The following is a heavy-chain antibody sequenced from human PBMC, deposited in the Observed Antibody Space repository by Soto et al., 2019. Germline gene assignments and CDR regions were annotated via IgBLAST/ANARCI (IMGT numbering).Heavy chain of an antibody. V-gene: IGHV1-69*02. CDR1: GGTFSSYT. CDR2: IIPILGIA. J-gene: IGHJ5*02. D-gene: IGHD3-10*01. CDR3: ARGDPMVRERDWFDP. Sequence: QVQLVQSGAEVKKPGSSVKVSCKASGGTFSSYTISWVRQAPGQGLEWMGRIIPILGIANYAQKFQGRVTMTADKSTSTAYMERSSLRSEDTAVYYCARGDPMVRERDWFDPWGQGTLVTVSS.